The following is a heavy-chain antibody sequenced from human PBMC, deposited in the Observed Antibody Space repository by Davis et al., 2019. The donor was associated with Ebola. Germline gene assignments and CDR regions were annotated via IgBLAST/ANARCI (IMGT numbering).Heavy chain of an antibody. D-gene: IGHD5-18*01. CDR1: GGSVSGDYY. J-gene: IGHJ4*02. V-gene: IGHV4-30-4*01. CDR3: ARDRGYTYGWGFDY. Sequence: SETLSLTCSVSGGSVSGDYYWCWIRQPPGKGLEWIGYIHYSEGTYYRSSFRGRVTISADTSRNQFSLKLSSVTAADTAVYYCARDRGYTYGWGFDYWGQGALVTVAS. CDR2: IHYSEGT.